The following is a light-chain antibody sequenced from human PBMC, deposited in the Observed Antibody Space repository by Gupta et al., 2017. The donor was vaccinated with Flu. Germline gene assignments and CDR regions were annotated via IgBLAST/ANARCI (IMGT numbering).Light chain of an antibody. Sequence: QSALTQPRSVSASPGQSVTISCTATSSDVGGYNYVSYYQQHAGKAPILIIYDVSRRPAGVPGRFSGSKSGNAASLTISGLEAEDDADYYCCSNAGSYYWVFGGGTKLTVL. CDR3: CSNAGSYYWV. CDR1: SSDVGGYNY. CDR2: DVS. V-gene: IGLV2-11*01. J-gene: IGLJ3*02.